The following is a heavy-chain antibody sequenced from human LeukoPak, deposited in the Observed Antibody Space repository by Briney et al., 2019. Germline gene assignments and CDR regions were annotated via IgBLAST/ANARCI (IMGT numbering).Heavy chain of an antibody. D-gene: IGHD3-10*01. CDR1: GFTFSTYW. J-gene: IGHJ4*02. CDR3: RCGSWRSSFDN. V-gene: IGHV3-7*02. Sequence: GGSLRLSCAASGFTFSTYWMTWVRQAPGKGLEWVANMNQDGSEKYYVDSVKGRFTISRDNARNSLYLQMHSLRGEDTAVYFCRCGSWRSSFDNWGQGTLVTVSS. CDR2: MNQDGSEK.